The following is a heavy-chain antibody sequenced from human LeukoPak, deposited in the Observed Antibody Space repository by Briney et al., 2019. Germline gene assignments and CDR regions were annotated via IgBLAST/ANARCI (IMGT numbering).Heavy chain of an antibody. Sequence: KSSETLSLTCTVSGDSISSYCWSWIRQPPGKGLEWIGYIYYSGGTDYNPSLKSRVTISVDTSKNQFSLKLRSVTAADTAVYYCARHVTISGPYDASDIWGQGTMVTVSP. V-gene: IGHV4-59*08. CDR2: IYYSGGT. CDR1: GDSISSYC. D-gene: IGHD5-24*01. CDR3: ARHVTISGPYDASDI. J-gene: IGHJ3*02.